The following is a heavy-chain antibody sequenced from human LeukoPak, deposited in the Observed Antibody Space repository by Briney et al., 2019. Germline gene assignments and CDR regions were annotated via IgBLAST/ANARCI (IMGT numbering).Heavy chain of an antibody. CDR1: GDSVSSNSAA. CDR3: ARARTYSSSSGGYFQH. D-gene: IGHD6-6*01. V-gene: IGHV6-1*01. CDR2: TYYRSKWYN. Sequence: SQILSLTCAISGDSVSSNSAAWNWIRQSPSRGLEWLGRTYYRSKWYNDYAVSVRSRITINPDTSKNQFSLQLNSVTPEDTAVYYCARARTYSSSSGGYFQHWGQGTLVTVSS. J-gene: IGHJ1*01.